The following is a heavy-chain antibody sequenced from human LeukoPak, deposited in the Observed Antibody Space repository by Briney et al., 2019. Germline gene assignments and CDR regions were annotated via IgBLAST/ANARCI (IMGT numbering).Heavy chain of an antibody. CDR2: IYYSGST. CDR1: DGSITIDSYY. CDR3: ARDQEVAATNFDY. J-gene: IGHJ4*02. Sequence: TSETLSLTCSVSDGSITIDSYYWGWVRQPPGKGLEWIGSIYYSGSTYYNPSLKSRVTISVDTSKNQFSLKLSSVTAADTAVYYCARDQEVAATNFDYWGQGTLVTVSS. V-gene: IGHV4-39*07. D-gene: IGHD2-15*01.